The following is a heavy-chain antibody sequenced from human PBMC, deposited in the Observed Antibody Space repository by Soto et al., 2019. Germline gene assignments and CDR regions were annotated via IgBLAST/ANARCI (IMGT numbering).Heavy chain of an antibody. CDR1: GYTFTSYG. Sequence: QVQLVQSGAEVKKPGASVKVSCKASGYTFTSYGISWVRQAPGQGLEWMGWISAYNGNTNYAQKLQGRVTMTTDTSKSTAYMELRSLRSDDTAVYYCARAPLTMVRGVKVNWFDPWGQGTLVTVSS. V-gene: IGHV1-18*01. J-gene: IGHJ5*02. CDR2: ISAYNGNT. CDR3: ARAPLTMVRGVKVNWFDP. D-gene: IGHD3-10*01.